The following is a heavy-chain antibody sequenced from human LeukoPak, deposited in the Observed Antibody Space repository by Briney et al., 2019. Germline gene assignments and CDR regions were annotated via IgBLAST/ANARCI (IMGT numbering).Heavy chain of an antibody. Sequence: GGSLRLSCAASGFTFSSYSMNWVRQAPGKGLEWVSSISSSSSYIYYADSVKGRFTISRDNAKNSLYLQMNSLRAEDTAVYYCARQDIVVVVAAYDYWGQGTLVTVSS. CDR2: ISSSSSYI. CDR3: ARQDIVVVVAAYDY. CDR1: GFTFSSYS. D-gene: IGHD2-15*01. J-gene: IGHJ4*02. V-gene: IGHV3-21*01.